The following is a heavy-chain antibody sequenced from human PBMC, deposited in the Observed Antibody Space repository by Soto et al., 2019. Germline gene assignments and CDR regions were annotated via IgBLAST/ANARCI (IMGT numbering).Heavy chain of an antibody. CDR1: GYTFTSYA. CDR3: GRLDSGIGGDGGVCGMDV. CDR2: INAGNGNT. Sequence: QVQLVQSGAEVKKPGASVKVSCKASGYTFTSYAMHWVRQAPGQRREWMGWINAGNGNTKYSQKFQGRVTITRDTSASTAYMELSSLRSEDTAVYYCGRLDSGIGGDGGVCGMDVWGQGTTVTVS. V-gene: IGHV1-3*01. J-gene: IGHJ6*02. D-gene: IGHD3-16*01.